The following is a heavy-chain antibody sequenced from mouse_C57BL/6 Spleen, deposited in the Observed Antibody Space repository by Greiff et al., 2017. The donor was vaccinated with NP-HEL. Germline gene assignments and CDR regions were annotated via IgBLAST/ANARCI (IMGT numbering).Heavy chain of an antibody. CDR3: ARKGVTTLFDY. CDR2: IDPSDSYT. J-gene: IGHJ2*01. D-gene: IGHD2-2*01. Sequence: VQLQQPGAELVKPGASVKLSCKASGYTFTSYWMQWVKQRPGQGLEWIGEIDPSDSYTNYNQKFKGKATLTVDTSSSPAYMQLSSLTSEDSAVYYCARKGVTTLFDYWGQGTTLTVSS. V-gene: IGHV1-50*01. CDR1: GYTFTSYW.